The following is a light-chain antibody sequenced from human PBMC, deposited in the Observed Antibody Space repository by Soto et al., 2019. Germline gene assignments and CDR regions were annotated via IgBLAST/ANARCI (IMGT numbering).Light chain of an antibody. Sequence: DIVMTXSPDSLAVSXXXXXXINCKSSQSVLYSSNNKNYLTWYQQKPGQPPKLLIYWASTRESGVPDRFSGSGSGTDFTLTISSLQAEDVAVYYCQQYYSTPWTFGQGTKVEIK. CDR1: QSVLYSSNNKNY. CDR3: QQYYSTPWT. V-gene: IGKV4-1*01. CDR2: WAS. J-gene: IGKJ1*01.